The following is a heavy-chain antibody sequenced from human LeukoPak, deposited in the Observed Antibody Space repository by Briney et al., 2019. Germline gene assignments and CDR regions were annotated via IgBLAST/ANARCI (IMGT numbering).Heavy chain of an antibody. CDR1: GGSFSGYY. CDR2: INHSGST. CDR3: ARGGYFDWLPRVVRGNWFDP. V-gene: IGHV4-34*01. D-gene: IGHD3-9*01. Sequence: SETLSLTCAVYGGSFSGYYWSWIRQPPGKGLEGIGEINHSGSTNYNPSLKSRVTISVDTSKNQFSLKLSSVTAADTAVYYCARGGYFDWLPRVVRGNWFDPWGQGTLVTVSS. J-gene: IGHJ5*02.